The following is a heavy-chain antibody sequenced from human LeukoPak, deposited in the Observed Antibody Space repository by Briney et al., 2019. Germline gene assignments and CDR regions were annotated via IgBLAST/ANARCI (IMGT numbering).Heavy chain of an antibody. CDR1: GDAITSDKYY. Sequence: SETLSLTCTVSGDAITSDKYYWGWIRQPPGKGLEWIGNIHHSGSTYYSPSLKSRVTISVDTSKNQFSLKLSSVTAADTAVYYCARGPIGPWGQGTLVTVSS. D-gene: IGHD2/OR15-2a*01. CDR3: ARGPIGP. J-gene: IGHJ5*02. CDR2: IHHSGST. V-gene: IGHV4-39*01.